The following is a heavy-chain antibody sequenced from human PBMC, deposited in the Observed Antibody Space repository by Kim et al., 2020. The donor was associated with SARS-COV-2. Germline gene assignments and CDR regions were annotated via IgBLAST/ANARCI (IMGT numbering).Heavy chain of an antibody. CDR3: ARHGFGSGFFYGMDV. J-gene: IGHJ6*02. CDR1: GDSISRYY. CDR2: IYYSGST. Sequence: SGDSISRYYWSWIRQPPGKGLEWIGYIYYSGSTYYNPSLKSRVTISVDTSKNQISLKLNSVTAADTAVYYCARHGFGSGFFYGMDVWGQGTKVTV. D-gene: IGHD3-10*01. V-gene: IGHV4-59*08.